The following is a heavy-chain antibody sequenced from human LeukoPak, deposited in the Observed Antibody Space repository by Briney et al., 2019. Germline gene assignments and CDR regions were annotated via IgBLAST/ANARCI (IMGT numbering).Heavy chain of an antibody. CDR3: GAEWGVFYFDY. CDR2: ISGVGSST. V-gene: IGHV3-23*01. Sequence: GGSLRLSCAASRFTFSNYAMSWGRQAPGKGLEWISSISGVGSSTYYADSVKGRTTISRDNSKNTLYLQMNSLRAEDTAVYYCGAEWGVFYFDYWGQGTLVTVSS. D-gene: IGHD3-16*01. J-gene: IGHJ4*02. CDR1: RFTFSNYA.